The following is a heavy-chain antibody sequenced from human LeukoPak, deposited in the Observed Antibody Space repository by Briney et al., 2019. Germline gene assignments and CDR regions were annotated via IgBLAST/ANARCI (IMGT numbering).Heavy chain of an antibody. J-gene: IGHJ3*02. Sequence: SETLSLTCTVSGGSISSYYWSWIRQPPGKELEWIGYIYYSGGTNYNPALESRLTISVDSSKKQFSLKLSSVTAADTAMYYCARVTGGLTKAFDIWGQGTMVTVSS. CDR2: IYYSGGT. CDR3: ARVTGGLTKAFDI. V-gene: IGHV4-59*01. CDR1: GGSISSYY. D-gene: IGHD3-9*01.